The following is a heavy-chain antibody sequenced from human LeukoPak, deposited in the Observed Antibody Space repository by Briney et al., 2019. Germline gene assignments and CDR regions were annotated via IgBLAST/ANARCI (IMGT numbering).Heavy chain of an antibody. J-gene: IGHJ4*02. CDR1: GSTFSNYA. D-gene: IGHD3-9*01. CDR2: ITGSGGNT. V-gene: IGHV3-23*01. Sequence: PGASLRLSSAASGSTFSNYAMSWVRQAPGKGLEWVSAITGSGGNTYYADSVKGRFTISRDNSKNTVFLQMNSLRAEDTAVYYCAKWGDYDVLTGYYVSDYWGQGTLVTVSS. CDR3: AKWGDYDVLTGYYVSDY.